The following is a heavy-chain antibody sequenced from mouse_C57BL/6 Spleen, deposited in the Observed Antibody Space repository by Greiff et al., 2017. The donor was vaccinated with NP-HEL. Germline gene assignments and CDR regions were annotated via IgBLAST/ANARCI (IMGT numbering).Heavy chain of an antibody. D-gene: IGHD2-3*01. CDR2: IHPNSGST. CDR1: GYTFTSYW. CDR3: ARGDGWGYFDV. J-gene: IGHJ1*03. Sequence: VQLQQPGAELVKPGASVKLSCKASGYTFTSYWMHWVKQRPGQGLEWIGMIHPNSGSTNYNEKFKSKATLTVDKSSSTAYMQLSSLTSEDSAVYYCARGDGWGYFDVWGTGTTVTVSS. V-gene: IGHV1-64*01.